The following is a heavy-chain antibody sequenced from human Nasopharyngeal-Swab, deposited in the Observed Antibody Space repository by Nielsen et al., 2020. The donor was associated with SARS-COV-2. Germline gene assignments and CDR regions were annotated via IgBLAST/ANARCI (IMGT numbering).Heavy chain of an antibody. CDR2: ISYDGTNK. V-gene: IGHV3-30*01. J-gene: IGHJ6*02. D-gene: IGHD5-18*01. CDR1: GFTFSSFP. Sequence: GESLKISCVASGFTFSSFPMHWVRQAPGKGLEWVALISYDGTNKYYADSVRGRFTISRDNSRNTLYLQMDSLRTGDTATYYCVTDKGILKYYYGMDVWGQGTTVTVS. CDR3: VTDKGILKYYYGMDV.